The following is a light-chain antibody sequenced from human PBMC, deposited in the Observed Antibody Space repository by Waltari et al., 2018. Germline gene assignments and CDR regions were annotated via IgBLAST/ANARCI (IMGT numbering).Light chain of an antibody. J-gene: IGKJ1*01. CDR3: QHYVRLPAT. Sequence: EIVLTQSPGTLSLSPGERATLSCRASQSVSRTLAWYQQKPGQAPRLLIYGASIRATGIPDRFSGSGYGTDFSLTISRLEPEDFAVYYCQHYVRLPATFGQGTKVEIK. V-gene: IGKV3-20*01. CDR1: QSVSRT. CDR2: GAS.